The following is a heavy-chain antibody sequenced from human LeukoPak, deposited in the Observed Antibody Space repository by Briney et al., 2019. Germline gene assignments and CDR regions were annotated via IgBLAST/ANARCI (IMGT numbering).Heavy chain of an antibody. CDR3: ARDFPESGYSGYDRRLHGAFDI. J-gene: IGHJ3*02. CDR2: INSDGSST. Sequence: GGSLRLSCAASGFTFSSYWMHWVRQAPGKGLVWVSRINSDGSSTSYADSVKGRFTISRDNAKNTLYLQMNSLRAEDTAMYYCARDFPESGYSGYDRRLHGAFDIWGQGTMVTVSS. V-gene: IGHV3-74*01. D-gene: IGHD5-12*01. CDR1: GFTFSSYW.